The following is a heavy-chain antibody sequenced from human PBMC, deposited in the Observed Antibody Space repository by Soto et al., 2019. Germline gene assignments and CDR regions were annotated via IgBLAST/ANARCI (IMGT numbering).Heavy chain of an antibody. CDR1: GFTFSSYS. CDR3: ARDPVGYCSSTSCYGDAFDI. Sequence: GGSLRLSCAASGFTFSSYSMNWVRQAPGKGLEWVSYISSSSSTIYYADSVKGRFTISRDNAKNSLYLQMNSLRAEDTAVYYCARDPVGYCSSTSCYGDAFDIWGQGTMVTVSS. CDR2: ISSSSSTI. D-gene: IGHD2-2*01. J-gene: IGHJ3*02. V-gene: IGHV3-48*01.